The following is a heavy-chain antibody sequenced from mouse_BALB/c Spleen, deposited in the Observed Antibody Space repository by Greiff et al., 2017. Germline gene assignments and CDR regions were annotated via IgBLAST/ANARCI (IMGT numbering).Heavy chain of an antibody. V-gene: IGHV5-17*02. CDR3: ARGWLLFDY. J-gene: IGHJ2*01. Sequence: EVQLVESGGGLVQPGGSRKLSCAASGFTFSSFGMHWVRQAPEKGLEWVAYISSGSSTIYYADTVKGRFTISRDNPKNTLFLQMTSLRSEDTAMYYCARGWLLFDYWGQGTTLTVSS. CDR1: GFTFSSFG. D-gene: IGHD2-3*01. CDR2: ISSGSSTI.